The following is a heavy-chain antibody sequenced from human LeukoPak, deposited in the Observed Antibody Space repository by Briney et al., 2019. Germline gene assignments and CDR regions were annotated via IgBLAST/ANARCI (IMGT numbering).Heavy chain of an antibody. Sequence: SETLSLTCTVSGGSFSGYYWSWIRQPAGKGLEWIGRIYTSGSTNYNPSLKSQVIMSVDTSKNQFSLKLSSVTAPDTAVYYCARVSSAGIWDYWGQGTLVTVSS. CDR1: GGSFSGYY. J-gene: IGHJ4*02. CDR2: IYTSGST. CDR3: ARVSSAGIWDY. D-gene: IGHD6-19*01. V-gene: IGHV4-4*07.